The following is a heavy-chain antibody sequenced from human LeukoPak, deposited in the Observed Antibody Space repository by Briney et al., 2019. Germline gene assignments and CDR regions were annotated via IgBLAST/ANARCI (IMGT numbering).Heavy chain of an antibody. D-gene: IGHD5-12*01. J-gene: IGHJ4*02. CDR2: ISWNSGSI. CDR1: GFTFDDYA. CDR3: AILVEMATIEDY. Sequence: PGGSLRLSCAASGFTFDDYAMHWVRQAPGKGLEWVSGISWNSGSIGYADSVKGRFTISGDNAKNSLYLQMNSLRAEDTALYYCAILVEMATIEDYWGQGTLVTVSS. V-gene: IGHV3-9*01.